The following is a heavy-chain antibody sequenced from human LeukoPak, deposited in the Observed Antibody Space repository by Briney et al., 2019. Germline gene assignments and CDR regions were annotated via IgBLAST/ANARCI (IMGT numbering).Heavy chain of an antibody. CDR3: ARHYGPLDF. CDR1: GGSINNYY. Sequence: KPSETLSLTCIVSGGSINNYYWSWIRQPPGKGLEWIGYIYYSGTTNYNPSLKSRVAISVDRSKNQFSLKLTSVTAADTAVYYCARHYGPLDFWGQGTLVTVSS. CDR2: IYYSGTT. J-gene: IGHJ4*02. V-gene: IGHV4-59*01. D-gene: IGHD3-16*01.